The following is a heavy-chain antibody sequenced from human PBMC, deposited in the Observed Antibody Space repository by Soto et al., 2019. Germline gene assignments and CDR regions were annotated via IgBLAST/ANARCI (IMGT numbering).Heavy chain of an antibody. CDR3: AKATTNGGWFNPFDS. J-gene: IGHJ4*02. CDR1: GFSFGNYA. Sequence: GRSLRLSCAAPGFSFGNYAMNWVRQAPGKGLEWVAGLSGSGTSTYYADSVKGRFTISRDNSRDTLFLQMNSLTADDTAVYYCAKATTNGGWFNPFDSWGQGALVTVSS. V-gene: IGHV3-23*01. D-gene: IGHD6-19*01. CDR2: LSGSGTST.